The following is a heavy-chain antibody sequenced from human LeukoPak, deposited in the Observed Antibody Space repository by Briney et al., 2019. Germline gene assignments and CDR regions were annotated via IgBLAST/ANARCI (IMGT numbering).Heavy chain of an antibody. CDR1: GGSISSSNW. Sequence: PSETLSLTCAASGGSISSSNWWSWVRQPPGKGLEWIGEIYHSGSTNYNPSLKSRVTMSVDTSKNQFSLKLSSVTAADTAVYYCARVGYYYYYGMDVWGQGTTVTVSS. CDR2: IYHSGST. CDR3: ARVGYYYYYGMDV. V-gene: IGHV4-4*02. J-gene: IGHJ6*02. D-gene: IGHD1-26*01.